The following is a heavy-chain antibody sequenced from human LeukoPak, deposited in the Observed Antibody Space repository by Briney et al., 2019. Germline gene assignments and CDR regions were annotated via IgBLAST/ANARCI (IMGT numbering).Heavy chain of an antibody. CDR2: FHNSGTS. CDR1: DDSISDYY. D-gene: IGHD1-26*01. J-gene: IGHJ3*02. V-gene: IGHV4-59*01. Sequence: SETLSLTCTVSDDSISDYYRGWIRQPPGKGLEWIGYFHNSGTSTYNPSLKSRVTISADTSKNQFSLKLNSLTTADTAVYYCARESLMSQGAFDIWGQGTMVTVSS. CDR3: ARESLMSQGAFDI.